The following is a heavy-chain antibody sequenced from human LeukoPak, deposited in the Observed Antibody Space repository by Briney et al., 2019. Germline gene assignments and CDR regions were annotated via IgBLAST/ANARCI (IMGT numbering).Heavy chain of an antibody. V-gene: IGHV4-34*01. J-gene: IGHJ4*02. Sequence: SETLSLTCAVYGGSFSGYYWSWICQPPGKGLEWIGEINHSGSTNYNPSLKSRVTISVDMSKNQFSLKLSSVTAADTAVYYCARERALRYFDWLLFPFDYWGQGTLVTVSS. CDR2: INHSGST. CDR1: GGSFSGYY. CDR3: ARERALRYFDWLLFPFDY. D-gene: IGHD3-9*01.